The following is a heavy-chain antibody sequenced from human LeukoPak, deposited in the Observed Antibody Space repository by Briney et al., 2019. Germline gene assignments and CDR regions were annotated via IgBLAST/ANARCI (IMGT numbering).Heavy chain of an antibody. D-gene: IGHD3-10*01. V-gene: IGHV4-61*02. CDR1: GGSISSGSYY. J-gene: IGHJ6*03. CDR3: ARAGRVSYYYYMDV. CDR2: IYTSGST. Sequence: SETLSLTCTVSGGSISSGSYYWSWIRQPAGKGLEWIGCIYTSGSTNYNPSLKSRVTISVDTSKNQFSLKLSSVTAADTAVYYCARAGRVSYYYYMDVWGKGTTVTVSS.